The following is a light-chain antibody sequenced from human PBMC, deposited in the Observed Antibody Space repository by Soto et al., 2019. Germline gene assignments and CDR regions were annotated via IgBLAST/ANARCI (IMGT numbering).Light chain of an antibody. Sequence: EIVLTQSPGTLSLSPGERATLSCRASQSVSSSYLAWYQQKPGQAPRLLIYGASSRATGIPDRFSGSGSATDFTLTISRLEPEDFAVYYWQQYDSSPLTFGGGTKVEIK. J-gene: IGKJ4*01. CDR3: QQYDSSPLT. CDR2: GAS. CDR1: QSVSSSY. V-gene: IGKV3-20*01.